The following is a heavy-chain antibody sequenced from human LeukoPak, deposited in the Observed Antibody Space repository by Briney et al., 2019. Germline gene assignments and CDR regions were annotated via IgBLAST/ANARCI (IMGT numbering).Heavy chain of an antibody. Sequence: SETLSLTCAVYGGSFSGYYWSWIRQPPGKGLEWIGSIYYSGSTYYNPSLKSRVTISVDTSKNQFSLKLSSVTAADTAVYYCARDPRGYSYGDAFDIWGQGTMVTVSS. CDR3: ARDPRGYSYGDAFDI. CDR2: IYYSGST. V-gene: IGHV4-34*01. J-gene: IGHJ3*02. CDR1: GGSFSGYY. D-gene: IGHD5-18*01.